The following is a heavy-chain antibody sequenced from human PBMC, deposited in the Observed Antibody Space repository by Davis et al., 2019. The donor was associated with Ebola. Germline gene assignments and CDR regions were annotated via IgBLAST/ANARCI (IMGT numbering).Heavy chain of an antibody. Sequence: SETLSLTCTVSGGSISSSSYYWGWIRQPPGKGLEWIGSIYYSGSTYYNPSLKSRVTISVDTSKNQFSLKLSSVTAAGTAVYYCARTTRGSGWFLDYWGQGTLVTVSS. CDR2: IYYSGST. CDR1: GGSISSSSYY. J-gene: IGHJ4*02. CDR3: ARTTRGSGWFLDY. V-gene: IGHV4-39*01. D-gene: IGHD6-19*01.